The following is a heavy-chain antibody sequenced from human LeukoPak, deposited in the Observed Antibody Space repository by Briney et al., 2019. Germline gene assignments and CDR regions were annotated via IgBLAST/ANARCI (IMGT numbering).Heavy chain of an antibody. CDR1: GGSISRSY. CDR3: ARSRSGSYSAAEY. V-gene: IGHV4-59*01. J-gene: IGHJ4*02. D-gene: IGHD1-26*01. Sequence: SETLSLTCAVTGGSISRSYWSWIRQPPGKGLEWIGYIFSSGSTNYNPSLRNRVSISVDTSKNQFSLKLSSVIAADTAVYYCARSRSGSYSAAEYWGQGTLVTVSS. CDR2: IFSSGST.